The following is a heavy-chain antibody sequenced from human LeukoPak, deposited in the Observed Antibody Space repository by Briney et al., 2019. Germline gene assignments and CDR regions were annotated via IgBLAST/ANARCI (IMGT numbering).Heavy chain of an antibody. CDR3: AKSGDGYLYYFDY. CDR2: ISGSGGST. J-gene: IGHJ4*02. V-gene: IGHV3-23*01. D-gene: IGHD5-18*01. Sequence: GGSLRLSCEASGVTFSSYAMSWVRQAPGKGLEWVSAISGSGGSTYYADSVKGRFTISRDNSKNTLYLQMNSLRAEDTAVYYCAKSGDGYLYYFDYWGQGTLVTVSS. CDR1: GVTFSSYA.